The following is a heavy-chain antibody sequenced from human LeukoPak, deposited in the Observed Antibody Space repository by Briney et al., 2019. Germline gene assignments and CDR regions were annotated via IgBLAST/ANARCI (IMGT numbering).Heavy chain of an antibody. CDR1: GYSFTRYW. CDR3: ARGTWELTFDY. J-gene: IGHJ4*02. V-gene: IGHV5-51*01. Sequence: GESLKISCKGSGYSFTRYWIGWVRQMPGKGREWMGIIYPGDSDTRYTPSFQGQVTISADKSISTAYLQWSSLKASDTAMYYCARGTWELTFDYWGQGTLVTVSS. D-gene: IGHD1-26*01. CDR2: IYPGDSDT.